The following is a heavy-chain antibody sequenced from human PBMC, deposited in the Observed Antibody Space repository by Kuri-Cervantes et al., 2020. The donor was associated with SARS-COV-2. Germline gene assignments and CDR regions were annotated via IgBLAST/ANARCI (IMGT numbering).Heavy chain of an antibody. CDR1: GFTFHSSP. J-gene: IGHJ6*02. CDR3: ARSHKDIVVVPAARGYYYGMDV. V-gene: IGHV3-33*08. Sequence: SLKISCAASGFTFHSSPMHWVRQTPGKGLEWVAVIWYDGSNKYYADSVKGRFTISRDNSKNTLYLQMNSLRAEDTAVYYCARSHKDIVVVPAARGYYYGMDVWGQGTTVTVSS. CDR2: IWYDGSNK. D-gene: IGHD2-2*01.